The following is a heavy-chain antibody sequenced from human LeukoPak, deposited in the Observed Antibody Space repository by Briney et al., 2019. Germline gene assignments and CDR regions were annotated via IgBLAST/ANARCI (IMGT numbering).Heavy chain of an antibody. Sequence: GGSLRLSCAASGSTFSSYEMNWVRQAPGKGLEWVSYISSSGSTIYYADSVKGRFTISRDNAKNSLYLQMNSLRAEDTAVYYCAREPQMATTDYYYYYYMDVWGKGTTVTISS. J-gene: IGHJ6*03. CDR1: GSTFSSYE. CDR3: AREPQMATTDYYYYYYMDV. V-gene: IGHV3-48*03. D-gene: IGHD5-24*01. CDR2: ISSSGSTI.